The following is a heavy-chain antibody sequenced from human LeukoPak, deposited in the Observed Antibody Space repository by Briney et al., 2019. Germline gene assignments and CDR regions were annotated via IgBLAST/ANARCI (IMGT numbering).Heavy chain of an antibody. V-gene: IGHV4-59*02. J-gene: IGHJ3*02. CDR3: ARLWRQAGSFDI. D-gene: IGHD2-21*01. CDR2: IYYSGST. CDR1: GGSVSSYY. Sequence: PSETLSLTCPVSGGSVSSYYWSWIRQPEGKGREWIGYIYYSGSTNYNPSFKSRVTLSVDTTKNQFSLRLSSVTAADTAVYYCARLWRQAGSFDIWGQGTMVTVSS.